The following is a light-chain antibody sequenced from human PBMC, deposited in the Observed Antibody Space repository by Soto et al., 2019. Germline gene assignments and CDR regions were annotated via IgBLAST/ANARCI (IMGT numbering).Light chain of an antibody. CDR1: QSISSW. CDR2: KAS. CDR3: QHYNSYSEA. J-gene: IGKJ1*01. Sequence: DIQMAQTPSTLSASVGDRVTITCRASQSISSWLAWYQQKPGKAPKLLIYKASSLKSGVPSRFSGSGSGTEFTLTISSLQPDDFATYYCQHYNSYSEAFGQGTNVELK. V-gene: IGKV1-5*03.